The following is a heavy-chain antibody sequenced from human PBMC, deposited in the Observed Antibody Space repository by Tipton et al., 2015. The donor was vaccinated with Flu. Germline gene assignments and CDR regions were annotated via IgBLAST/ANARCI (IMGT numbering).Heavy chain of an antibody. J-gene: IGHJ2*01. V-gene: IGHV4-34*01. CDR1: GGSFSGYY. D-gene: IGHD3/OR15-3a*01. CDR3: ARLYHFSTVFHWYFDL. Sequence: TLSLTCTVFGGSFSGYYWSWIRQPPGMGLEWIGEITQTGNINYNPSLESRVTLSLDTSKNQFSLKMNGVTAAATAVYYCARLYHFSTVFHWYFDLWGRGSLVTVSS. CDR2: ITQTGNI.